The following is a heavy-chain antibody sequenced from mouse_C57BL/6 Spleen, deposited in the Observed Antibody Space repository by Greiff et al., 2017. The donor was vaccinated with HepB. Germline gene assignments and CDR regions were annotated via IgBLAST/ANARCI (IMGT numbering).Heavy chain of an antibody. V-gene: IGHV1-5*01. Sequence: EVKLVESGTVLARPGASVKMSCKTSGYTFTSYWMHWVKQRPGQGLEWIGAIYPGNSDTSYNQKFKGKAKLTAVTSASTAYMELSSLTNEDSAVYYCTRDDYDSYYFDYWGQGTTLTVSS. CDR2: IYPGNSDT. D-gene: IGHD2-4*01. CDR1: GYTFTSYW. CDR3: TRDDYDSYYFDY. J-gene: IGHJ2*01.